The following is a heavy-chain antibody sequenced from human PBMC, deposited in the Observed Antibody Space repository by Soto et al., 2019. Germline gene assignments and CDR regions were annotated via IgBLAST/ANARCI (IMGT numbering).Heavy chain of an antibody. V-gene: IGHV1-18*01. CDR3: ARDQESVTDRILQY. CDR1: GDTFASFG. CDR2: ISAYNGNT. Sequence: ASVKVSCKASGDTFASFGFSWVRQAPGQGLEWLGWISAYNGNTHYAQKVRDRVTLTTDTSTNTAYMELRSLTSDDTAVYYCARDQESVTDRILQYWGQGTRVTVSS. D-gene: IGHD5-18*01. J-gene: IGHJ4*02.